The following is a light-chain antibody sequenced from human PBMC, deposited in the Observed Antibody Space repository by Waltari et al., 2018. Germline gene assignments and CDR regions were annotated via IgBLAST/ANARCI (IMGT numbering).Light chain of an antibody. V-gene: IGLV1-44*01. Sequence: QSVLTQPPSASGTPGQGVTISCSGSSSTIGKNTVSWYQQFPGTAPKLLIHTDNQRPSGVPDRFSGSKAGTSASLAISGLQSEDQGHYYCSTWDDSLNGRVFGGGTEVTVL. CDR2: TDN. J-gene: IGLJ3*02. CDR3: STWDDSLNGRV. CDR1: SSTIGKNT.